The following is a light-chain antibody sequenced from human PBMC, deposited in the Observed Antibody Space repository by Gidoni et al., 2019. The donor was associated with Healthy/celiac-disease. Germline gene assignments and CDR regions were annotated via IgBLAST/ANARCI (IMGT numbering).Light chain of an antibody. Sequence: DIVFTQSTATLSLSPGERATRSCRASQSVSSYLAWYQQKPGQAPRLLIYDASNRATGIPARFSGSGSRTDFALTISSLEPEDFAVYYCQQRRNWPPREYTFXQXTKLEIK. J-gene: IGKJ2*01. CDR1: QSVSSY. V-gene: IGKV3-11*01. CDR3: QQRRNWPPREYT. CDR2: DAS.